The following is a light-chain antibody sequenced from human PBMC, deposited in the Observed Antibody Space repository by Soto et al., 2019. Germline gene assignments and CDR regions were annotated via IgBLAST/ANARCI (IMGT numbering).Light chain of an antibody. Sequence: DIPLTQSRSFLSASVGCRLTISCRASQGISSYLAWYQQKKGKAPKLLIYAASTLQSGVPSRFSGSGSGTEFNLTISSLQTEDFATYYCQQYNGYRWTFGQGTKVDIK. CDR2: AAS. CDR1: QGISSY. CDR3: QQYNGYRWT. J-gene: IGKJ1*01. V-gene: IGKV1-9*01.